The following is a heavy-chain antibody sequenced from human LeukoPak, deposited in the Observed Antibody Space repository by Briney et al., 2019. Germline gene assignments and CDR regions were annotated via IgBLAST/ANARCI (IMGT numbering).Heavy chain of an antibody. V-gene: IGHV1-69*05. D-gene: IGHD2-2*01. CDR2: IIPIFGTA. Sequence: ASVKVSCKASGGTFSSYAISWVRQAPGQGLEWMGGIIPIFGTANYAQKFQGRVTITTDESTSTAYMELSSLRSEDTAVYYCARRLGYCSSTSCPFDYWGQGTLVTVSS. CDR3: ARRLGYCSSTSCPFDY. CDR1: GGTFSSYA. J-gene: IGHJ4*02.